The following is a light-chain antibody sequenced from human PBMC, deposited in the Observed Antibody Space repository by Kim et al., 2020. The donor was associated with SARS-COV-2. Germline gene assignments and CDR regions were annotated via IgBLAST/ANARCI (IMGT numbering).Light chain of an antibody. V-gene: IGLV10-54*04. CDR2: RNN. CDR3: SAWASSLSAWV. CDR1: NNKVGNQG. Sequence: PTATLTCTGDNNKVGNQGAVGLQQHQGHPPKLLSYRNNSRPSGISERFSASRSGNTASLTINGLQPEDEADYYCSAWASSLSAWVFGGGTQLTVL. J-gene: IGLJ3*02.